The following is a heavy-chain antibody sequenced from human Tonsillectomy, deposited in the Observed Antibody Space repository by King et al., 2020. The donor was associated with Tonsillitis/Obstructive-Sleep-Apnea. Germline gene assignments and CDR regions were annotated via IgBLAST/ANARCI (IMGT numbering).Heavy chain of an antibody. D-gene: IGHD3-3*01. V-gene: IGHV3-11*05. CDR2: ITSSSSYT. CDR3: ARVGQDYDSTPYYMDV. CDR1: GFTLSDYN. Sequence: VQLVESGGGLVKPGGSLRLSCAASGFTLSDYNMSWIRQAPGKGLEWVSYITSSSSYTNYADSVKGRFTISRDNAKNSLYLQMNSLRAEDTAVYYCARVGQDYDSTPYYMDVWGKGTTVTVSS. J-gene: IGHJ6*03.